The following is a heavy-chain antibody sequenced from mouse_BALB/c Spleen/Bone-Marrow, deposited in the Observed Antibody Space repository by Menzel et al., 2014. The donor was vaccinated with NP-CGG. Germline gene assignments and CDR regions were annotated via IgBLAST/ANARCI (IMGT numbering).Heavy chain of an antibody. CDR3: ARLYYYGLQDY. D-gene: IGHD1-1*01. J-gene: IGHJ2*01. Sequence: EVKVEESGGGLVQPGGSLKLPCAASGFDFSRYWMSWVRQAPGKGLEWIGEINPDSSTINYTPSLKDKFIISRDNAKNTLYLQMSKVRSEDTALYYCARLYYYGLQDYWGQGTTLTVSS. CDR1: GFDFSRYW. V-gene: IGHV4-1*02. CDR2: INPDSSTI.